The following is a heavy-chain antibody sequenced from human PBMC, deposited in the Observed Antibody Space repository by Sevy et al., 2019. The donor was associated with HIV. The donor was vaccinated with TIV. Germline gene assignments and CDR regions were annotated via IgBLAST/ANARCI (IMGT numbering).Heavy chain of an antibody. J-gene: IGHJ6*02. CDR3: AKDRARGIRPSPDDYYYVMDV. D-gene: IGHD3-16*01. Sequence: GGSLRLSCAASGFTFSTYAMSWVRQAPGKGLEWVSAISGSGDSTYYAGSVKGRFTISRDNSKITLYLQMNSLRAEDTAVYYCAKDRARGIRPSPDDYYYVMDVWGQGTTVTVSS. V-gene: IGHV3-23*01. CDR2: ISGSGDST. CDR1: GFTFSTYA.